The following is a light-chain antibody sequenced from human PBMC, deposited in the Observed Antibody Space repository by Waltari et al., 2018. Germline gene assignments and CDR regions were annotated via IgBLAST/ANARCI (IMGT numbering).Light chain of an antibody. CDR2: GAS. Sequence: EIVLTQSPGTLSLSLGERATLSCRASQSVSRALTWYQHKPGQAPRLLIYGASTRAPGIPDRFSGSGSGTDFSLTISRLEPDDFAVYYCQHYLRLPVTFGQGTTVEV. V-gene: IGKV3-20*01. CDR1: QSVSRA. J-gene: IGKJ1*01. CDR3: QHYLRLPVT.